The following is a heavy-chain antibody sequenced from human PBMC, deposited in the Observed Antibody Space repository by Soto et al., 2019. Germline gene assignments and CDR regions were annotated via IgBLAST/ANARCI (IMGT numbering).Heavy chain of an antibody. CDR3: TRDLWRDIVVVPAGTNDAFDI. D-gene: IGHD2-2*01. CDR2: ISGSGGST. J-gene: IGHJ3*02. Sequence: GGSLRLSCAASGFTFSSYAMSWVRQAPGKGLEWVSAISGSGGSTYYADSVKGRFTISRDNSKSIAYLQMNSLKTEDTAVYYCTRDLWRDIVVVPAGTNDAFDIWGQGTMVTVSS. V-gene: IGHV3-23*01. CDR1: GFTFSSYA.